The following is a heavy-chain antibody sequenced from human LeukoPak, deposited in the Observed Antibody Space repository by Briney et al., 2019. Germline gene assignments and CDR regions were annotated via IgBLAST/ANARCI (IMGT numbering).Heavy chain of an antibody. CDR1: GYTFTSYG. V-gene: IGHV1-18*01. CDR2: ISAYNGNT. Sequence: ASVKVSCKASGYTFTSYGISWVRQAPGQGLEWMGWISAYNGNTNYAQKLQGRVTMTTDTSTSTAYMELRSLRSDDTAVYYCAIDSQSSTPYYYDSSWFDYWGQGTLVTVSS. J-gene: IGHJ4*02. CDR3: AIDSQSSTPYYYDSSWFDY. D-gene: IGHD3-22*01.